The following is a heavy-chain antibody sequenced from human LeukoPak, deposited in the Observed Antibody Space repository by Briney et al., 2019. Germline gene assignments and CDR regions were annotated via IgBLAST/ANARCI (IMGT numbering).Heavy chain of an antibody. V-gene: IGHV3-7*03. CDR1: RFTFSNYW. Sequence: PGGSLRLSCAASRFTFSNYWMSWVRQAPGKGLEWVANIKQDGSEKYYVGSVKGRFTISRDNADNSLYLQMNSLRAEHTAVYYCARLRTFDYWGQGTLVTVSS. D-gene: IGHD1-14*01. J-gene: IGHJ4*02. CDR2: IKQDGSEK. CDR3: ARLRTFDY.